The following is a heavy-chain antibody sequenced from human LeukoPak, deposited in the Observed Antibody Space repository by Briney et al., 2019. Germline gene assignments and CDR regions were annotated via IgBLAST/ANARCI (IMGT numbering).Heavy chain of an antibody. CDR2: INWNGGNT. V-gene: IGHV3-20*04. D-gene: IGHD6-19*01. CDR1: GFTFDDNG. CDR3: AREMYSSGWFNAFDI. Sequence: GGSLRLSCAATGFTFDDNGMSWVRQAPGKGLEWVSGINWNGGNTAYADSVKGRFIISRDNAKNSLYLQMNSLRAEDTALYYCAREMYSSGWFNAFDIRGQGTMVTVSS. J-gene: IGHJ3*02.